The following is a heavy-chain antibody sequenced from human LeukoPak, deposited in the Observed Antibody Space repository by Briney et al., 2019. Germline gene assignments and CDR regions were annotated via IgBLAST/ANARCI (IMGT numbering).Heavy chain of an antibody. Sequence: PSETLSLTCTVSGGSISSYYWSWIRQPPGKGLEWIGYIYYSGSTNYNPSLKSRVTISVDTSKNQFSLKLSSVTAADTAVYYCARLTVVTRATDYWGQGTLVTVSS. CDR1: GGSISSYY. CDR3: ARLTVVTRATDY. CDR2: IYYSGST. V-gene: IGHV4-59*08. J-gene: IGHJ4*02. D-gene: IGHD4-23*01.